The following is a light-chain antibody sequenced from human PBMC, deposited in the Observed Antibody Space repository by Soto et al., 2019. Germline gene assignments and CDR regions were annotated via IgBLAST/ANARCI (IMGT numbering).Light chain of an antibody. CDR2: NDN. J-gene: IGLJ1*01. Sequence: QSVLTQPPSASGTPGQTVTISGSGRSSNIGSNTVSWYQQLPGAAPTLLIYNDNERPSGVPDRFSGSEAGTSDTLAISGLQSEDEADYYCAAWDETLIDVFGTGSKASV. CDR3: AAWDETLIDV. CDR1: SSNIGSNT. V-gene: IGLV1-44*01.